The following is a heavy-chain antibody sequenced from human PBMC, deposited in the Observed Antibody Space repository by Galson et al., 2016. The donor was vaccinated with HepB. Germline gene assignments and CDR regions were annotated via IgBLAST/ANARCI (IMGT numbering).Heavy chain of an antibody. CDR1: GDSVSRYSAA. CDR3: ARDLREALAGTGYYYYGLDV. Sequence: CAISGDSVSRYSAAWNWIRQSPSRGLERLGRTYCRSSCNNEYAVSVKSRITINPDTSKNQFSLQLNSVTPEDTAVYYCARDLREALAGTGYYYYGLDVWGQGTTVTVSS. CDR2: TYCRSSCNN. D-gene: IGHD6-19*01. J-gene: IGHJ6*02. V-gene: IGHV6-1*01.